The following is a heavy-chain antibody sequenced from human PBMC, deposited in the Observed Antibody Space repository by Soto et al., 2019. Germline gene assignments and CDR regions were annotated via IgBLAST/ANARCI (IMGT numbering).Heavy chain of an antibody. Sequence: GASVKVSCKAPGGTFSNYAISWVRQAPGQGLEWMGGIIPFFGTVNYAQKFRGRVTITADESTSTAYMELSRLRSEDTAVYYCARQRFQGSTWYSNVYAMDVWGQGTTVIVSS. CDR3: ARQRFQGSTWYSNVYAMDV. V-gene: IGHV1-69*13. CDR2: IIPFFGTV. D-gene: IGHD6-13*01. J-gene: IGHJ6*02. CDR1: GGTFSNYA.